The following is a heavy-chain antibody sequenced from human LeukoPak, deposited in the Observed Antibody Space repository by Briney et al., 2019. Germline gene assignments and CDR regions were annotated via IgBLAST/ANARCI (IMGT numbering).Heavy chain of an antibody. Sequence: PSETLSLTCTVSGYSISSGYYWGWIRQPPGKGLEWIGSIYHSGSTYYNPSLKSRVTMSVDTSKNQFSLNLISVTAADTAVYYCARDLTDYYELDYWGQGTLVTVSS. D-gene: IGHD3-22*01. V-gene: IGHV4-38-2*02. J-gene: IGHJ4*02. CDR2: IYHSGST. CDR1: GYSISSGYY. CDR3: ARDLTDYYELDY.